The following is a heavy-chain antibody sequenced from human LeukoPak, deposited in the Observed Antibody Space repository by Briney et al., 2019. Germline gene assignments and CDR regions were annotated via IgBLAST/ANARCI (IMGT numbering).Heavy chain of an antibody. D-gene: IGHD3-10*01. V-gene: IGHV3-23*01. CDR1: GFTFSSYA. CDR3: AKSPRTGDYYYGMDV. Sequence: PGGSLRLSCAASGFTFSSYAMSWVRQAPGKGLEWVSAISGSGGSTYYADSVKGRFTISRDNSKNTLSLQMNSLRAEDTAVYYCAKSPRTGDYYYGMDVWGQGTTVTVSS. J-gene: IGHJ6*02. CDR2: ISGSGGST.